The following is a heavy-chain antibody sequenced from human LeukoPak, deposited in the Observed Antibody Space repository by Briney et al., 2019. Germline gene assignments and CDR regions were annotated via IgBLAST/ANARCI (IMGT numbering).Heavy chain of an antibody. CDR1: GDNLSELT. V-gene: IGHV1-24*01. CDR2: FDPEEGER. J-gene: IGHJ4*02. Sequence: ASVKVSCKVSGDNLSELTVHWVRQAPGKGVEWIGGFDPEEGERLYAQKFEGRVTMTEDTSTDTAYMQLTSLRSEDTAVYYCATFCVYDLLECFDYWGQGTLVTASS. CDR3: ATFCVYDLLECFDY. D-gene: IGHD5/OR15-5a*01.